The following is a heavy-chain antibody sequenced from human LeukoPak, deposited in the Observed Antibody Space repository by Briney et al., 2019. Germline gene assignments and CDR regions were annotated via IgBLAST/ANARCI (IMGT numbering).Heavy chain of an antibody. CDR2: IYHSGST. CDR3: ARRYCSGGSCYSGMDV. CDR1: GGSLSSSNW. D-gene: IGHD2-15*01. V-gene: IGHV4-4*02. Sequence: SETLSLTCAVSGGSLSSSNWWSWVRQPPGKGLEWIGEIYHSGSTNYNPSLKSRVSISVDKSKNQFSLKLSSVTAADTAVYYCARRYCSGGSCYSGMDVWGKGTTVTVSS. J-gene: IGHJ6*04.